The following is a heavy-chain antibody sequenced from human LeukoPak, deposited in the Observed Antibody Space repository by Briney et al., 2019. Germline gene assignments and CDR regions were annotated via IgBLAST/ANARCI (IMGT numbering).Heavy chain of an antibody. CDR3: ARDSKPGVPYPMVRGVIDY. J-gene: IGHJ4*02. CDR1: GFTFSSYG. CDR2: IWYDGSNK. D-gene: IGHD3-10*01. V-gene: IGHV3-33*01. Sequence: GRSLRLSCAASGFTFSSYGMHWVRQAPGKGLEWVAVIWYDGSNKYYADSVKGRFTISRDNSKNTLYLQMNSLRAEDTAVYYCARDSKPGVPYPMVRGVIDYWGQGTLVTVSS.